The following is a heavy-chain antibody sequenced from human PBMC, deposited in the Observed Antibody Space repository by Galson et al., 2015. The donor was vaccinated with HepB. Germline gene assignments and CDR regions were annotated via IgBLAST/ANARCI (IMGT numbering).Heavy chain of an antibody. V-gene: IGHV1-69*13. CDR3: ARIYCSSTSCYRGAAFDI. Sequence: SVKVSCKASGGTFSSYAISWVRQAPGQGLEWMGGIIPIFGTANYAQKFQGRVTITADESTSTAYMELSSLRSEDTAVYYCARIYCSSTSCYRGAAFDIWGQGTMVTVSS. J-gene: IGHJ3*02. D-gene: IGHD2-2*01. CDR1: GGTFSSYA. CDR2: IIPIFGTA.